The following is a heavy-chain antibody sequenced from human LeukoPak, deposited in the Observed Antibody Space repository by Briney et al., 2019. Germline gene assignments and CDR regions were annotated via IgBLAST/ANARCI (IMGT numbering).Heavy chain of an antibody. CDR2: ISSSSSYI. Sequence: SGGSLRFSCAASGFTFSSYGMNWVRQAPGKGLEWVSSISSSSSYIYYADSVKGRFTISRDNAKNSLYLQMNSLRAEDTAVYYCARDEQDGYNLDYWGQGALVTVSS. CDR1: GFTFSSYG. CDR3: ARDEQDGYNLDY. V-gene: IGHV3-21*01. J-gene: IGHJ4*02. D-gene: IGHD5-24*01.